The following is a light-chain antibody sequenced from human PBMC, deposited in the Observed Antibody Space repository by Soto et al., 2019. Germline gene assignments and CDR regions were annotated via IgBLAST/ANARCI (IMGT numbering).Light chain of an antibody. CDR3: QQRSNWPPGT. J-gene: IGKJ1*01. CDR1: QSVSSY. V-gene: IGKV3-11*01. CDR2: DAS. Sequence: EIVSTQSPATLSLSPGERDTLSCRASQSVSSYLAWYQQKPGQAPRLLIYDASNRATGIPARFSGSGSGTDFTLTISSLEPEDFAVYYCQQRSNWPPGTLGQGTKVDIK.